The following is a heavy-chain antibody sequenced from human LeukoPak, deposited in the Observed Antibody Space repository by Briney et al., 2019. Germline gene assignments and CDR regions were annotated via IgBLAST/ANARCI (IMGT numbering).Heavy chain of an antibody. D-gene: IGHD3-10*01. CDR2: IYPGDSDT. Sequence: GESLKISCQGSGYSFTTYWIGWVRQMPGKGLEWMGIIYPGDSDTRYSPSFQGQVTISADKSINTAYLQWSSLKASDTAMYYCARLWFGELAQIDYWGQGTLVTVSS. CDR3: ARLWFGELAQIDY. CDR1: GYSFTTYW. V-gene: IGHV5-51*01. J-gene: IGHJ4*02.